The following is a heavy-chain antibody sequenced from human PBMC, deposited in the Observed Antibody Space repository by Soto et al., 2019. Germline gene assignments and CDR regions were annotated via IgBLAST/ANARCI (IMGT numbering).Heavy chain of an antibody. D-gene: IGHD3-10*01. CDR3: ARVLDGMKYPYGVSFDI. V-gene: IGHV4-59*08. CDR1: GSSISSYY. J-gene: IGHJ3*02. CDR2: IYYSGST. Sequence: SVTRSLTCIASGSSISSYYWIWFRHPPGKGLEWIGYIYYSGSTNYNPSLKSRVTISVDTSKNQFSLKLSSVTAADTAVYYCARVLDGMKYPYGVSFDICGQVTMVS.